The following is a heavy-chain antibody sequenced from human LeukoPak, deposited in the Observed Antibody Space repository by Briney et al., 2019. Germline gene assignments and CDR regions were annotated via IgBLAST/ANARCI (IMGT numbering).Heavy chain of an antibody. J-gene: IGHJ4*02. V-gene: IGHV4-59*01. D-gene: IGHD5-24*01. CDR1: GDSISSYY. Sequence: PSETLSLTCTVSGDSISSYYWSWIRQPPGKGLEWIGYIYYSGSTNYNPSLKSRVTISVDTSKNQFSLKPSSVTAADTAVYYCARGRRWLQSIDYWGQGTLVTVSS. CDR2: IYYSGST. CDR3: ARGRRWLQSIDY.